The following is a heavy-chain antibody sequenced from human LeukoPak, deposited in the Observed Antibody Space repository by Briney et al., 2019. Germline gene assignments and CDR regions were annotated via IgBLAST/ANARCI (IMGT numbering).Heavy chain of an antibody. CDR3: ARGGIPDY. V-gene: IGHV4-61*02. J-gene: IGHJ4*02. CDR2: FYTSGTP. Sequence: SETLSLTCTVSGGSISRGSYHWNWIRQPAGKGLEWIGRFYTSGTPNYNPSLKSRVTILVDTSRTQFSLKLSSVTAADTALYYCARGGIPDYWGQGILVTVSS. CDR1: GGSISRGSYH. D-gene: IGHD2-21*01.